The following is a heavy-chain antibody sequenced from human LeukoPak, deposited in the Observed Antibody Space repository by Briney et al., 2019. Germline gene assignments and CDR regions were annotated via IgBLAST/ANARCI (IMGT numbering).Heavy chain of an antibody. CDR1: GFSFSNYA. CDR3: ARRGYSDSSGYDY. J-gene: IGHJ4*02. V-gene: IGHV3-21*01. Sequence: GGSLRLSCAASGFSFSNYAMNWVRQAPGKGLEWVSSINGRSTDIYYADSVKGRFTISRDNAKNSLYLQMNSLRAEDTAIYYCARRGYSDSSGYDYWGQGTLVTVSS. CDR2: INGRSTDI. D-gene: IGHD3-22*01.